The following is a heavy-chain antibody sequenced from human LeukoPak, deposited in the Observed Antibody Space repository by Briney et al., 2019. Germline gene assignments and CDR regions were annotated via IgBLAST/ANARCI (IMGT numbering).Heavy chain of an antibody. V-gene: IGHV4-38-2*02. CDR3: ARVVQSTDSSGFYLPEYFQH. CDR1: GYSISSGYY. J-gene: IGHJ1*01. D-gene: IGHD3-22*01. CDR2: IYHSGST. Sequence: SETLSLTYTVSGYSISSGYYWGWIRQPPGKGLEWIGSIYHSGSTYYNPSLKSRVTISVDTSKNQFSLKLRSVTAADTAVYYCARVVQSTDSSGFYLPEYFQHWGQGTLVTVSS.